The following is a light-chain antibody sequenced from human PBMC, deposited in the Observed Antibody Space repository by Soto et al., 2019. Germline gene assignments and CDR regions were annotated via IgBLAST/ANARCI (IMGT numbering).Light chain of an antibody. J-gene: IGKJ1*01. Sequence: DIQMTQSPSSLSASVGDTVTITCRASQSISTYLTWYQQKPGKAPKLLIYAASILQSGVPSRFSGGGSGTDFTLTINSLQPEDFAGYHCQQSYDMPWTFGQGTKVE. CDR3: QQSYDMPWT. V-gene: IGKV1-39*01. CDR2: AAS. CDR1: QSISTY.